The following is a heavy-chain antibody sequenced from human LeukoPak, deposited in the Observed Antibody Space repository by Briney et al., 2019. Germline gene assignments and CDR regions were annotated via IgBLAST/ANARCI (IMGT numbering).Heavy chain of an antibody. CDR2: IYYSGST. J-gene: IGHJ3*02. CDR3: ATEKFGSWYYNI. CDR1: GGSISSSSYY. D-gene: IGHD2-15*01. V-gene: IGHV4-39*02. Sequence: SETLSLTCTVSGGSISSSSYYWGWIRQPPGKGLEWIGSIYYSGSTYYNPSLKSRVTISVDTSKNQFSLKLSSVTAADTAVYYCATEKFGSWYYNIWGQGTMVTVSS.